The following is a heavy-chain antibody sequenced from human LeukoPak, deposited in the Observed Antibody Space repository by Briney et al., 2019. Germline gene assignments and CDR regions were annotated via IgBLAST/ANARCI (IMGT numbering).Heavy chain of an antibody. CDR2: IYFSGNI. Sequence: PSETLSLTCTVSGDSISSAYWSWMRQPAGKGLEWIGHIYFSGNINYRPSLRSRVTMSLDTSRNQCSLKVSSVTAADTAVYYCARVNFWSGFPSMDVWGKGTTVTVSS. D-gene: IGHD3-3*01. CDR1: GDSISSAY. J-gene: IGHJ6*03. V-gene: IGHV4-4*07. CDR3: ARVNFWSGFPSMDV.